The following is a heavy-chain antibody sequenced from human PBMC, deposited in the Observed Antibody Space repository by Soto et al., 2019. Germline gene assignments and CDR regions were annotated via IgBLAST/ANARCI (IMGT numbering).Heavy chain of an antibody. J-gene: IGHJ1*01. D-gene: IGHD2-2*01. V-gene: IGHV4-34*01. CDR2: INHSGST. CDR3: ARGSRRIVPADKYFQQ. CDR1: GGSFSGYY. Sequence: QVKLQQWGAGLLKPSETLSLTCAVSGGSFSGYYWSWIRQPPGKGLGWIGEINHSGSTNYNPSLKSRVTISVDTSKNQSSLKLSSVTAADTAVYYCARGSRRIVPADKYFQQWGQGTLVTVSS.